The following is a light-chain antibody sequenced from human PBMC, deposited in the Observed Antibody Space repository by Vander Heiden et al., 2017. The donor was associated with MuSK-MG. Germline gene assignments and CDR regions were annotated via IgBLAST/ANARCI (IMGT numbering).Light chain of an antibody. CDR3: RQDNSTPIT. Sequence: DIQMTLSPSSLSASVGDRVTITCRASQGIGNDLGWYQQKPGKAPKRLIYATSSFQSGVPSRFSGIGSGTEFTLTISSLQPEDFATYYCRQDNSTPITFGGGTKVEIK. J-gene: IGKJ4*01. CDR2: ATS. CDR1: QGIGND. V-gene: IGKV1-17*01.